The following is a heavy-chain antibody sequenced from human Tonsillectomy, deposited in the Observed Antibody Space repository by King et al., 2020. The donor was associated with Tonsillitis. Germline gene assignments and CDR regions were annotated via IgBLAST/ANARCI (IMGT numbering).Heavy chain of an antibody. V-gene: IGHV1-69*09. CDR1: GGTFSNYA. CDR2: IIPILDIA. Sequence: QLVQSGAEVKKPGSSVKVSCKASGGTFSNYAITWVRQAPGQGLEWMGRIIPILDIANYAQKFQGRVTITADKSTGTAYMELSSLRSEDTAVFYCARESALRYFVWPMYNWFDPWGQGTLVTVSS. D-gene: IGHD3-9*01. J-gene: IGHJ5*02. CDR3: ARESALRYFVWPMYNWFDP.